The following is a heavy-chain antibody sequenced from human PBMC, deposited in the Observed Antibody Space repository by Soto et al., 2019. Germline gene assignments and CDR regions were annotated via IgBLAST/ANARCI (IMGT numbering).Heavy chain of an antibody. CDR3: ARGFSSGWGDAFDI. Sequence: QVKLQESGPGLVKPSETVSLTCTVSGGSIRSYYWSWIRQPPGKGLEWIACMYYSGSANYNPSLTSRVTISVEPSKNQLSLKLNSVTAADTAVYYCARGFSSGWGDAFDIWGQGTMVTVSS. V-gene: IGHV4-59*01. J-gene: IGHJ3*02. D-gene: IGHD6-19*01. CDR1: GGSIRSYY. CDR2: MYYSGSA.